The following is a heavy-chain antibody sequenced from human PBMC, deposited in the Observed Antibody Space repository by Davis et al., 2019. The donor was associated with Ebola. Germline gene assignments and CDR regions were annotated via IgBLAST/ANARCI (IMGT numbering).Heavy chain of an antibody. CDR3: ARANWNSPQWFDP. V-gene: IGHV1-2*04. D-gene: IGHD1-7*01. J-gene: IGHJ5*02. CDR2: INPNSGGT. CDR1: GYTFTGYY. Sequence: ASVKVSCKASGYTFTGYYMHWVRQAPGQGLEWMGWINPNSGGTNYAQKFQGWVTMTRDTSISTAYMELSSLRSEDTAVYYCARANWNSPQWFDPWGQGTLVTVSS.